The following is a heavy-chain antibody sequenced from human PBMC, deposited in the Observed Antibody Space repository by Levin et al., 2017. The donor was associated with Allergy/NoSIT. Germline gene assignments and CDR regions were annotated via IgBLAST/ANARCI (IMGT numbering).Heavy chain of an antibody. Sequence: SQTLSLTCTVSGGSISSYYWNWIWQPPGKGLEWIGYIHYTGSTNYNPSLKSRVTISVDTSKNQFSLKLTSVSAADTAVYYCARGGWRFGELSLWGQGTLVTVSS. V-gene: IGHV4-59*01. D-gene: IGHD3-10*01. J-gene: IGHJ4*02. CDR2: IHYTGST. CDR1: GGSISSYY. CDR3: ARGGWRFGELSL.